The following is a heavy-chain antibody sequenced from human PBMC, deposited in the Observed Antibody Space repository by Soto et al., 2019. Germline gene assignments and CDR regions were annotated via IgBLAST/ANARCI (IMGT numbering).Heavy chain of an antibody. D-gene: IGHD2-15*01. CDR2: ISPSTGDT. CDR3: VRCYGIVGSCSTCWSFDL. Sequence: QGQLVQSGAAVKEPGASVTLSCQAFGYTFMNYAISCVRQSPGQGLEWMGWISPSTGDTDQAQKFQGRVTMSLDTSTLTGTLELCALRSDGQAVYFCVRCYGIVGSCSTCWSFDLWG. V-gene: IGHV1-18*01. J-gene: IGHJ2*01. CDR1: GYTFMNYA.